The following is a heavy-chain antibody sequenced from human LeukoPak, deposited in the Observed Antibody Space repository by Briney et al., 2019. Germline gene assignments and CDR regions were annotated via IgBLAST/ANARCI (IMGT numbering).Heavy chain of an antibody. D-gene: IGHD5-18*01. V-gene: IGHV1-69*04. CDR3: ARADSYGYFGLLP. J-gene: IGHJ5*02. CDR2: IIPILGIA. Sequence: SVKVSCKASGGTFSSYAISWVRQAPGQGLEWMGRIIPILGIANYAQKFQGRVTITADKSTSTAYMELSSLRSEDTAVYYCARADSYGYFGLLPWGQGTLVTVSS. CDR1: GGTFSSYA.